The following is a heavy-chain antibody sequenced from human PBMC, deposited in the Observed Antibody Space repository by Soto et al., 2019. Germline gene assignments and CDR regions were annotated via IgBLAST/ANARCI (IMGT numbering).Heavy chain of an antibody. J-gene: IGHJ6*03. V-gene: IGHV1-18*01. Sequence: VKVSCKGSGYTFTSYGISGGRQAPGQGLEWMGWISAYNGNTNYAQNPQGRVTMTTDTSTSTAYMELSSLRSEDTAVYYCAREYYECWRQDRSCYFMDVCGKRSTVTVSS. CDR1: GYTFTSYG. D-gene: IGHD3-3*01. CDR2: ISAYNGNT. CDR3: AREYYECWRQDRSCYFMDV.